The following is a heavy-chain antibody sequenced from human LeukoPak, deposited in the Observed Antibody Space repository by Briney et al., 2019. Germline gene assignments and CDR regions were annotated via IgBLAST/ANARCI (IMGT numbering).Heavy chain of an antibody. J-gene: IGHJ5*02. Sequence: PSETLSLTCTVSGGSISSGSYYWNWIRQPAGKGLEWIGRVYTSGTTTYNPSLKSRVTISVDTSRNQFSLNLNSVTAADTAVYYCARDLGTSSWLDPWGQGTLVTVSS. D-gene: IGHD2-2*01. V-gene: IGHV4-61*02. CDR2: VYTSGTT. CDR1: GGSISSGSYY. CDR3: ARDLGTSSWLDP.